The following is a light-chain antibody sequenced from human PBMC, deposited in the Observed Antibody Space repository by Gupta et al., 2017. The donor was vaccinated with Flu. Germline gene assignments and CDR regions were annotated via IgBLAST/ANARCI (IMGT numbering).Light chain of an antibody. CDR3: KQYNDWPRT. V-gene: IGKV3-15*01. J-gene: IGKJ1*01. Sequence: PLPLPVSPGVIASHTCMASQNVGSNVACYQQKPGQIPRPHIYSASNRATGIPATFSVTGSGAEFKLTMTNVESEDFAVFYCKQYNDWPRTFGQGTNVDIK. CDR2: SAS. CDR1: QNVGSN.